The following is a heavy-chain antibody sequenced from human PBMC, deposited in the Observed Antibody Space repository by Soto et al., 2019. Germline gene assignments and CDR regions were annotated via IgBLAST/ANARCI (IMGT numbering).Heavy chain of an antibody. CDR3: ARGAYPEYDYYYYGMDV. CDR2: INHSGST. Sequence: SETLSLTCTVSGGSISSYYWSWIRQPPGKGLEWIGEINHSGSTNYNPSLKSRVTISVDTSKNQFSLKLSSVTAADTAVYYCARGAYPEYDYYYYGMDVWGQGTTVTVSS. D-gene: IGHD3-3*01. V-gene: IGHV4-34*01. J-gene: IGHJ6*02. CDR1: GGSISSYY.